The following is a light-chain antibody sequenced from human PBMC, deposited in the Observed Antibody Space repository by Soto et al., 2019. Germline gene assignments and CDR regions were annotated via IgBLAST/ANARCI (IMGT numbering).Light chain of an antibody. CDR2: YDS. Sequence: SYELTQPPSVSVAPGKTARISCERNNIGTKSVHWYQQKPGQAPVIVIYYDSARPSGIPERFSGNNAGTTATLTITTGEGVNVAGYYCHVCDRGSDHRVVSGRGIKLSV. CDR1: NIGTKS. J-gene: IGLJ2*01. CDR3: HVCDRGSDHRVV. V-gene: IGLV3-21*04.